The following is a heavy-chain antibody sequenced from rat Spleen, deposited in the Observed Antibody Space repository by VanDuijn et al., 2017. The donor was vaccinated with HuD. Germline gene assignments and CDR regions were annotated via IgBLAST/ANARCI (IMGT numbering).Heavy chain of an antibody. CDR1: GFTFSDYN. V-gene: IGHV5-7*01. D-gene: IGHD1-9*01. CDR2: ISYDGSST. Sequence: EVQLVESGGGLVQPGRSLKLSCAASGFTFSDYNMAWVRQAPKKGLEWVATISYDGSSTYYPDSVKGRFTISRDNAKSTLYLQMNSLRSEDTATYYCTRAPSDYGYTSYYWYFDFWGPGTMVTVSS. J-gene: IGHJ1*01. CDR3: TRAPSDYGYTSYYWYFDF.